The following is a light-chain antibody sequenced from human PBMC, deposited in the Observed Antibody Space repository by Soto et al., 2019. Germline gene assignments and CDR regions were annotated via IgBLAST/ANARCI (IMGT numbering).Light chain of an antibody. J-gene: IGKJ4*01. CDR2: AAS. CDR1: QSITTY. CDR3: QQIYSATLT. V-gene: IGKV1-39*01. Sequence: DIQMTQSPSSLSASVGDRVTITCRASQSITTYLNWYRQKQGKAPKIXIYAASSLQSGVPSMFSGSGSETEFTLSISSLKPEDFATYFCQQIYSATLTFGGGTKVDIK.